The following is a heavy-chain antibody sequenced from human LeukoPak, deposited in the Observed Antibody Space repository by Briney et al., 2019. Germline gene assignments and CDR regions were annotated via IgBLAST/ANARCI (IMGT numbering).Heavy chain of an antibody. CDR3: VRDRWFGELDV. CDR2: TYYRSKWYN. CDR1: GDSVSSNSAA. Sequence: SQTLSLTCAISGDSVSSNSAAWNWFTQSPSRGLEWLGRTYYRSKWYNDYAVTVKSRIIINPDTSRNQFSLQLNSVTPEDTAVYYCVRDRWFGELDVWGQGTTVTVSS. D-gene: IGHD3-10*01. V-gene: IGHV6-1*01. J-gene: IGHJ6*02.